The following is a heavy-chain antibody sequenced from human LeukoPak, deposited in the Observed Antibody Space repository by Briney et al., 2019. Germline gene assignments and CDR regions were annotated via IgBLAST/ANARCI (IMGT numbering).Heavy chain of an antibody. D-gene: IGHD3-3*01. Sequence: SETLSLTCTVSGGSISSSSYYWGWIRQPPGKGLEWIGSIYYSGSTYYNPSLKSRVTISVDTSKTQFSLKLSSVTAADTAVYYCASLLQTYYDFWSGYYKGGPWFDPWGQGTLVTVSS. CDR1: GGSISSSSYY. V-gene: IGHV4-39*01. CDR2: IYYSGST. CDR3: ASLLQTYYDFWSGYYKGGPWFDP. J-gene: IGHJ5*02.